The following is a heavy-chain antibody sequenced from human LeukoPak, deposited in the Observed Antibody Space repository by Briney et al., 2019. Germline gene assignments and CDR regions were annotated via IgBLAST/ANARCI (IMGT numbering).Heavy chain of an antibody. D-gene: IGHD3-16*02. CDR3: ARSMITFGGVILPFDI. Sequence: GESLKISCKGSGYSFTSYWIGWVRQMPGKGLEWMGIIYPGDSDTRYSPSFQGQVTISADKSISTAYLQWSSLKASDTAMYYCARSMITFGGVILPFDIWGQGTMVTVSS. CDR2: IYPGDSDT. CDR1: GYSFTSYW. V-gene: IGHV5-51*01. J-gene: IGHJ3*02.